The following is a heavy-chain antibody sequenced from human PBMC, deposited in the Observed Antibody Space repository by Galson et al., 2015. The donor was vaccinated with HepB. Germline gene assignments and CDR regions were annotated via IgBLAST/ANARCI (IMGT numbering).Heavy chain of an antibody. D-gene: IGHD3-16*02. CDR3: ARVIAPAVFDI. CDR2: ISSSSSTI. J-gene: IGHJ3*02. V-gene: IGHV3-48*01. Sequence: SLRLSCAASGFTFSSYSMNWVRQAPGKGLEWVSYISSSSSTIYYAASVKGRFTISRDNAKNSLYLQMNSLRAEDTAVYYCARVIAPAVFDIWGQGTMVTVSS. CDR1: GFTFSSYS.